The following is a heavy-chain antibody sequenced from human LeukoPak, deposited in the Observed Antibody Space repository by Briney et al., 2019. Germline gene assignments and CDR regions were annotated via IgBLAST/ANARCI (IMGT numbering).Heavy chain of an antibody. CDR3: VREGLERRTNFDY. V-gene: IGHV3-64D*06. CDR2: ISMNVQTT. D-gene: IGHD1-1*01. Sequence: GGSLRLSCSASGFTFTSHVMHRVRQAPGKGLQYVSGISMNVQTTYYAGSVKGRFTISRDSSKNTVYLQMNSLTAEDTAVYYCVREGLERRTNFDYWGQGTLVSVS. J-gene: IGHJ4*02. CDR1: GFTFTSHV.